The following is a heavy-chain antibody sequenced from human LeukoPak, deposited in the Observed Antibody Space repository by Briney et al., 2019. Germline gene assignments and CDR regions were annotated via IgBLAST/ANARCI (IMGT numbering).Heavy chain of an antibody. CDR2: IYYSGST. J-gene: IGHJ6*02. D-gene: IGHD1-26*01. CDR3: ARDRDSGTYYYYYGLDV. CDR1: GFTFSSSA. V-gene: IGHV4-59*12. Sequence: GSLRLSCAASGFTFSSSAMSWIRQPPGKGLEWIGYIYYSGSTNYNPSLKSRVTISVDTSKNQFSLKLSSVTATDTAVYYCARDRDSGTYYYYYGLDVWGQGTPVTVSS.